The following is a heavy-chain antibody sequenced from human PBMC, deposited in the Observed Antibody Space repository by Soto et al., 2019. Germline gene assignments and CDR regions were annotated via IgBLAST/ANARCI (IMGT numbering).Heavy chain of an antibody. Sequence: ASVKVSCKASGYIFSNYYMHWVRQAPGQGLEWMGIINPSGGSTSYAQKFRGRVTMTRDTSTSTVYMELSSLRSEDTAVYYCARSGVVIIPAALLHYYYYMDVWGKGTTVTVSS. D-gene: IGHD3-3*01. V-gene: IGHV1-46*03. CDR2: INPSGGST. CDR3: ARSGVVIIPAALLHYYYYMDV. CDR1: GYIFSNYY. J-gene: IGHJ6*03.